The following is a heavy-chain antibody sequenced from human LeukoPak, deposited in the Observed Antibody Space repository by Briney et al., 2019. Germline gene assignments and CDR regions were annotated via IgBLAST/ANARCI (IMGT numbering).Heavy chain of an antibody. CDR1: GGSISSYY. J-gene: IGHJ4*02. D-gene: IGHD6-19*01. CDR3: ARRHSSGWSPFDY. V-gene: IGHV4-59*08. Sequence: SETLSLTCTVSGGSISSYYWSWIRQPPGKGLEWIGYIYYSGSTNYNPSLKSRVTISVDTSKNQFSLKLSSVTAADTAVYYCARRHSSGWSPFDYWGQGALVTVSS. CDR2: IYYSGST.